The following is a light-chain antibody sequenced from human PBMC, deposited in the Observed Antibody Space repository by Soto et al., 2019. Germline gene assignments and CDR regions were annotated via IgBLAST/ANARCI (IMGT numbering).Light chain of an antibody. CDR1: QSLVHSDGXTY. J-gene: IGKJ1*01. V-gene: IGKV2-24*01. CDR3: XXATHSPWA. Sequence: DLVLTQAPLSSPVTLGQPASISCRSSQSLVHSDGXTYLSWLHQRPGQPPRLLIYKISKRFSGVPDRFSGSGAGTDFTLTITRVXAEXXXVXXXXXATHSPWAFGQGTKVEIK. CDR2: KIS.